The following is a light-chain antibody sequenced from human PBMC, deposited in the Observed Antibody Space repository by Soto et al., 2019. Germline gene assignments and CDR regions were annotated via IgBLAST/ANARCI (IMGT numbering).Light chain of an antibody. CDR3: MQTLQTPLT. CDR2: FGS. Sequence: DIVMTQSPLSLPVTPEEPASISCRSSQSLLHSSGHNCLDWYLQKPGQSPQLLIYFGSNRASGVPDRFSGSGSGTDFTLKISRVEAEDVGLYYCMQTLQTPLTFGGGTKVEIK. CDR1: QSLLHSSGHNC. V-gene: IGKV2-28*01. J-gene: IGKJ4*01.